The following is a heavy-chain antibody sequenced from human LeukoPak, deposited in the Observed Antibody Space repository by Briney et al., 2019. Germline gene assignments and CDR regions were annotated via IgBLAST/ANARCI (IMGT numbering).Heavy chain of an antibody. CDR2: IYYSGST. V-gene: IGHV4-39*07. J-gene: IGHJ4*02. CDR3: ARKRRGRYYFDY. Sequence: SETLSLTCTVSGGSISSSSYYWGWIRQPPGKGLEWIGSIYYSGSTYYNPSLKSRVTISVDTSKNQFSLKLSSVTAADTAVYYCARKRRGRYYFDYWGQGTLVTVSS. CDR1: GGSISSSSYY. D-gene: IGHD1-14*01.